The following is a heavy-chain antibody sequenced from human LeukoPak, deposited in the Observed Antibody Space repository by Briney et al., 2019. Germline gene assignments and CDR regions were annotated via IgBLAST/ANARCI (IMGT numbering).Heavy chain of an antibody. CDR1: GFTFSSYS. J-gene: IGHJ5*02. CDR3: ARGELRFFDFWLDP. D-gene: IGHD3-3*01. V-gene: IGHV3-21*01. Sequence: GGALRLSCAASGFTFSSYSMNWVRQAPGKGLEWVSSISSSSSYIYYADSVKGRFTISRDNAKNSLYLQMNSLRAEDTAVYYCARGELRFFDFWLDPWGQGTLVTVSS. CDR2: ISSSSSYI.